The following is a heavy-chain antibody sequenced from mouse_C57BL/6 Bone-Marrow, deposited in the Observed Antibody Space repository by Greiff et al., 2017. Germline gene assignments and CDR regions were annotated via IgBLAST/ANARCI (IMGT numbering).Heavy chain of an antibody. CDR1: GFTFSSYA. Sequence: EVKLMESGGGLVKPGGSLKLSCAASGFTFSSYAMSWVRQTPEKRLEWVATISDGGSYTYYPDNVKGRFTISRDNAKNNLYLQMSHLKSEDTAMYYCARDRGGDGYPFAYWGQGTLVTVSA. D-gene: IGHD2-3*01. J-gene: IGHJ3*01. V-gene: IGHV5-4*01. CDR2: ISDGGSYT. CDR3: ARDRGGDGYPFAY.